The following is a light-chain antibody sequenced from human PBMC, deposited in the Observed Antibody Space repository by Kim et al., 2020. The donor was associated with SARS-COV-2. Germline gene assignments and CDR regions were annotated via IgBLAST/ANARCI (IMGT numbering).Light chain of an antibody. CDR1: QSVSSSY. V-gene: IGKV3-20*01. CDR3: QQYGSSPWT. J-gene: IGKJ1*01. Sequence: SPGGRATLTSRASQSVSSSYLAWYQQKPGQAPRLLIYGASSRATGIPDRFSGSGSGTDFTLTISRLEPEDFAVYYCQQYGSSPWTFGQGTKVDIK. CDR2: GAS.